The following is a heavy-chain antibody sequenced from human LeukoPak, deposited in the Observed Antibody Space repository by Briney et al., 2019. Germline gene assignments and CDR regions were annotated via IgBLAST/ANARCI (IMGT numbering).Heavy chain of an antibody. CDR3: ARAVYYDFWSGSPDDAFDI. D-gene: IGHD3-3*01. V-gene: IGHV3-20*01. CDR2: INWNGGST. J-gene: IGHJ3*02. CDR1: GFTFDDHG. Sequence: GGSLRLSCAVSGFTFDDHGMSWARQAPGKGLEWVSGINWNGGSTGYADSVKGRFTISRDNAKNSLYLQMNSLRAEDTALYHCARAVYYDFWSGSPDDAFDIWGQGTMVTVSS.